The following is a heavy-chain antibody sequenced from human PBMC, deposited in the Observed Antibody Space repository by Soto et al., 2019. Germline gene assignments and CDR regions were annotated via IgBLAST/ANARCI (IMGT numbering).Heavy chain of an antibody. Sequence: LRLSWEASGFTFSSYEMHWVRQAPGKGPEWISYISASGDTIFYTDSVQGRFTSSRDNAKNSLFLQMNSLRAEDTAVYHCARGYVGTRPRGDMDIWGQGTSVTVSS. CDR3: ARGYVGTRPRGDMDI. V-gene: IGHV3-48*03. CDR2: ISASGDTI. J-gene: IGHJ6*02. CDR1: GFTFSSYE. D-gene: IGHD1-1*01.